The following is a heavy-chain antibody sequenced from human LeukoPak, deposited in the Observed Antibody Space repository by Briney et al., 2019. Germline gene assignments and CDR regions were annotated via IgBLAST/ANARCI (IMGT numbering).Heavy chain of an antibody. D-gene: IGHD2-15*01. CDR3: ARIYCSGGSCYPADAFDI. J-gene: IGHJ3*02. Sequence: GRSLRLSCAASGFTFSSYGMHWVRQAPGKGLEWVAVIWYDGSNKYYADSVKGRFTISRDNSKNTLYLQMNSLRAEDTAVYYCARIYCSGGSCYPADAFDIWGQGTMVTVSS. V-gene: IGHV3-33*01. CDR2: IWYDGSNK. CDR1: GFTFSSYG.